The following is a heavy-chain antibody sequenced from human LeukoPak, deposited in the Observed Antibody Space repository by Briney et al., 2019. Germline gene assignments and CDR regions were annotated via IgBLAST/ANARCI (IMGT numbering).Heavy chain of an antibody. J-gene: IGHJ4*02. V-gene: IGHV3-11*01. CDR1: GFTFSDYY. CDR2: ISSSGSTI. Sequence: GGSLRLSCAASGFTFSDYYMSWIRQAPGKGLEWVSYISSSGSTIYYADSVKGRFTISRDNAKNSLYLQMNSLRAEDTAVYYCARDRRDGDAAVFDYWGQGTLVTVSS. CDR3: ARDRRDGDAAVFDY. D-gene: IGHD4-17*01.